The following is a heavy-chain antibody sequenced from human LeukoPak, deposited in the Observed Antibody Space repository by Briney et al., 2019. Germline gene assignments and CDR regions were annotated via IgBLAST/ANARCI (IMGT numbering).Heavy chain of an antibody. CDR3: ARHSGSSWYTPFDY. CDR1: GGSISSSSYY. CDR2: IYYSGST. Sequence: KPSETLSLTCTVSGGSISSSSYYWGWIRQPPGKGLEWIGCIYYSGSTYYNPSLKSRVTISVDTSKNQFSLKLSSVTAADTAVYYCARHSGSSWYTPFDYWGQGALVTVSS. V-gene: IGHV4-39*01. D-gene: IGHD6-13*01. J-gene: IGHJ4*02.